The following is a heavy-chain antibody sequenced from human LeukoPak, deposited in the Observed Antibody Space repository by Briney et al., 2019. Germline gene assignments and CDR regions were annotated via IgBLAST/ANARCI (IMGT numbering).Heavy chain of an antibody. Sequence: SETLSLTCAVYGGSFSGYYWSWICQPPGKGLEWIGEINHSGSTNYNPSLKSRVTISVDTSKNQFSLKLSSVTAADTAVYYCARGWAPYYYDSSGYSANIDYWGQGTLVTVSS. V-gene: IGHV4-34*01. CDR1: GGSFSGYY. CDR2: INHSGST. J-gene: IGHJ4*02. CDR3: ARGWAPYYYDSSGYSANIDY. D-gene: IGHD3-22*01.